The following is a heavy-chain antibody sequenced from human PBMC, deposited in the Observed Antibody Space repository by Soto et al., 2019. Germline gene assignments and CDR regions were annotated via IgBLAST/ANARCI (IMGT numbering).Heavy chain of an antibody. CDR3: VSQYQ. J-gene: IGHJ4*02. V-gene: IGHV1-69*01. Sequence: QVQLVQSGAEVKKPGSSVKVSCKASGGTFRTNTMTWARQAPGQGLEWMGGIIPILSIPNYAQKFQGRVAITADESTSTVYMQLSSLRSEDTAVYYCVSQYQWGQGTLVSVSS. CDR1: GGTFRTNT. D-gene: IGHD2-15*01. CDR2: IIPILSIP.